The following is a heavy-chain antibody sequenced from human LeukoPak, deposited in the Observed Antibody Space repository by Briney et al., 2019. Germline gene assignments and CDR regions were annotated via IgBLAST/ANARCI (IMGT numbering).Heavy chain of an antibody. V-gene: IGHV3-48*03. Sequence: PGGSLRLSCAASGFTFSSYEMNWVRQAPGKGLEWVSYISSSGSTIYYADSEKGRFTISRDNAKNSLYLQMNSLRAAETAVYYCARGVPDYGDWDWFDPWGQGTLVTVSS. CDR1: GFTFSSYE. D-gene: IGHD4-17*01. J-gene: IGHJ5*02. CDR2: ISSSGSTI. CDR3: ARGVPDYGDWDWFDP.